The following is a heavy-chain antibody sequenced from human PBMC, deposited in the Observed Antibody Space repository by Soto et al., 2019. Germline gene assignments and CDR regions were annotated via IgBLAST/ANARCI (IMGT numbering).Heavy chain of an antibody. D-gene: IGHD6-19*01. V-gene: IGHV3-7*05. Sequence: EVQLVESGGGLVQPGGSLRLSCAASGFTFSSYWMSWVRQAPGKGLEWVANIKQDGSEKYYVDSVKGRFTISRDNAKNSLYLQMNSLRAEDTAVYYCARVRNWRPSLAVAGTHVFDYWGQGTLVTVSS. CDR2: IKQDGSEK. J-gene: IGHJ4*02. CDR1: GFTFSSYW. CDR3: ARVRNWRPSLAVAGTHVFDY.